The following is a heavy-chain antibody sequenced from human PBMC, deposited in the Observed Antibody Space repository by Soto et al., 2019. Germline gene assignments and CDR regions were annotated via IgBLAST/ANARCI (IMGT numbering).Heavy chain of an antibody. Sequence: SVKVSCKASGGSSGRYTISWVRQAPGQGLEWLGEIIPFFGTTNYAQKFQDRVTITADDATSTAYMELGSLKSEDTAVYYCARGLGLGYSDIFHDALYIWG. J-gene: IGHJ3*02. CDR2: IIPFFGTT. CDR3: ARGLGLGYSDIFHDALYI. D-gene: IGHD5-12*01. V-gene: IGHV1-69*13. CDR1: GGSSGRYT.